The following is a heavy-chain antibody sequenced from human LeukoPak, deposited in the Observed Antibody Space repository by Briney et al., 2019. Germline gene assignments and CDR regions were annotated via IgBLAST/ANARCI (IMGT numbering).Heavy chain of an antibody. CDR1: GFTFSSHT. CDR3: AKERQTGDYFTSDS. D-gene: IGHD4-17*01. V-gene: IGHV3-23*01. J-gene: IGHJ4*02. Sequence: HPGGSLRLSCAASGFTFSSHTMIWVRQAPGKGLEWVSAVNSRGVTYYPGSVKGRFTTSRDNSKNTLYLQMNSLRVEDTAIYFCAKERQTGDYFTSDSWGQGTLVTVSS. CDR2: VNSRGVT.